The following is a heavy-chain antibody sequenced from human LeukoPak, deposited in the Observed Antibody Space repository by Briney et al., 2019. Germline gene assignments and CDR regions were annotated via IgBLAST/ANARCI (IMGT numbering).Heavy chain of an antibody. Sequence: GRSLRLSCAASGFTFSSYGMHWVRQAPGKGLEWVAVISYDGSNKYYADSVKGRFTISRDNSKNTLYLQMNSLRAEDTAVYYCARIPFFSGGSWPFDYWGQGTLVTVSS. CDR2: ISYDGSNK. J-gene: IGHJ4*01. CDR3: ARIPFFSGGSWPFDY. CDR1: GFTFSSYG. D-gene: IGHD2-15*01. V-gene: IGHV3-30*03.